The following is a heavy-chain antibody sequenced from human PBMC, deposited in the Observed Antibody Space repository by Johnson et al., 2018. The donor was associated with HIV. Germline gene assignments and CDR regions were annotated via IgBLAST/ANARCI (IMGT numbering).Heavy chain of an antibody. CDR1: GFTFSSYW. CDR2: IKQDGSEK. J-gene: IGHJ3*02. D-gene: IGHD5-18*01. V-gene: IGHV3-7*03. Sequence: VQLMESGGGVVQPGGSLRLSCAVSGFTFSSYWMSWVRQAPGKGLEWVANIKQDGSEKYYVDSVKGRFTISRDNAKNSLYLQMNSLRAEDTAVYYCARVSAYSYGWVSPAFDIWGQGTVVTVSS. CDR3: ARVSAYSYGWVSPAFDI.